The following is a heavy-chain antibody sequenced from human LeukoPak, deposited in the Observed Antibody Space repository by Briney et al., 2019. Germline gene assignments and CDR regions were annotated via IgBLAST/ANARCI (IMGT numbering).Heavy chain of an antibody. Sequence: ASVKVSCKASGYTFTGYYMHWVRQAPGQGLEWMGWISAYNGNTNYAQKLQGRVTMTTDTSTSTAYMELRSLRSDDTAVYYCARERSYYDILTGYQTYYFDYWGQGTLVTVSS. V-gene: IGHV1-18*04. D-gene: IGHD3-9*01. CDR3: ARERSYYDILTGYQTYYFDY. J-gene: IGHJ4*02. CDR1: GYTFTGYY. CDR2: ISAYNGNT.